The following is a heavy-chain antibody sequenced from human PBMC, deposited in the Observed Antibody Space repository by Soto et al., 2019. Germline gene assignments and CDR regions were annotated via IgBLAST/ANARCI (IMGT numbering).Heavy chain of an antibody. D-gene: IGHD6-13*01. CDR3: ARDFTKSSSWPYYFDY. J-gene: IGHJ4*02. V-gene: IGHV1-18*01. CDR2: ISAYSGST. Sequence: QVQLVQSGAEVKKPGASVKVSCKASGYTFTTYGISWVRQAPGQGLEWMGWISAYSGSTKFAQKLQGRVTMTTDTSQTTAYMELRSLTSDDTAVYYCARDFTKSSSWPYYFDYWGQGTLVTVSS. CDR1: GYTFTTYG.